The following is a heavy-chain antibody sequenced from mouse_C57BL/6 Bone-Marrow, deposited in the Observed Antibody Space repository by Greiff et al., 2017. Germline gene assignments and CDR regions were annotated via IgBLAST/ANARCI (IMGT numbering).Heavy chain of an antibody. V-gene: IGHV1-58*01. Sequence: EVKLMESGAELVRPGSSVKMSCKTSGYTFTSYGINWVKQRPGQGLEWIGYIYIGNGYTEYNEKFKGKATLTSDTSSSTAYMQLSSLTSEDSAIXFCEFITTLVATKKSDYWGQGTTRTVSS. CDR3: EFITTLVATKKSDY. CDR1: GYTFTSYG. J-gene: IGHJ2*01. D-gene: IGHD1-1*01. CDR2: IYIGNGYT.